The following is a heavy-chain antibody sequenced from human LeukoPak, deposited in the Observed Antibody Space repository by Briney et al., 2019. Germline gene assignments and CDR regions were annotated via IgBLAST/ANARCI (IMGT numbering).Heavy chain of an antibody. J-gene: IGHJ4*02. CDR3: ARGTYYYGSGSYYYFDY. V-gene: IGHV4-59*01. Sequence: SETLSLTCTVSGGSISSYYWSWIRQPPGKGLEGIGYIYYSGSTNYNPSLKRRFTISVDTSKNQFSLKLSSVTAADTAVYYCARGTYYYGSGSYYYFDYWGQGTLVTVSS. CDR1: GGSISSYY. CDR2: IYYSGST. D-gene: IGHD3-10*01.